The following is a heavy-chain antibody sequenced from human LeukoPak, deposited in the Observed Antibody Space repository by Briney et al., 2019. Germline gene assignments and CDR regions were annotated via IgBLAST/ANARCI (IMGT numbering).Heavy chain of an antibody. V-gene: IGHV3-11*01. Sequence: GGSLRLSCAASGFTFSDYYMSWIRQAPGKGLEWVSYISSSGSTIYYADSVKGRFTISRDNAKNSLYLQMSSLRAEDTAVYYCAKSGRWFGELFPFDYWGQGTLVTVSS. CDR1: GFTFSDYY. CDR3: AKSGRWFGELFPFDY. D-gene: IGHD3-10*01. J-gene: IGHJ4*02. CDR2: ISSSGSTI.